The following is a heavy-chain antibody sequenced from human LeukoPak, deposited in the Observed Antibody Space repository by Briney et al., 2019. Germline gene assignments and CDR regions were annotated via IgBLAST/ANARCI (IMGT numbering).Heavy chain of an antibody. CDR1: GGSISSGGHY. V-gene: IGHV4-39*01. CDR3: ARRRRHDAFDI. Sequence: PSETLSLTCIVSGGSISSGGHYWGWIRQPPGKGLEWIGSIYYSGSTYYNPSLKSRVTISVDTSKNQFSLKLSSVTAADTAVYYCARRRRHDAFDIWGQGTMVTVSS. CDR2: IYYSGST. J-gene: IGHJ3*02.